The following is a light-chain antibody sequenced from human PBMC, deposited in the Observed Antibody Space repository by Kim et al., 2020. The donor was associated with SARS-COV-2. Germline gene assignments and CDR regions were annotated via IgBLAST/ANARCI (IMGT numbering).Light chain of an antibody. CDR3: SSYAGSNNLYV. CDR1: SSDVRGYNY. V-gene: IGLV2-8*01. J-gene: IGLJ1*01. CDR2: DVT. Sequence: QSVTISCTVTSSDVRGYNYVSGYPQLPGKSPKLMIYDVTKRPSGVLDRFSGSKSGNTASLTVSGLQAEDEADYYCSSYAGSNNLYVFGTGTKVTVL.